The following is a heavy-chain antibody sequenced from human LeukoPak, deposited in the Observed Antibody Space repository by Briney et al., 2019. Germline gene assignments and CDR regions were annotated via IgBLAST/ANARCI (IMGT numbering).Heavy chain of an antibody. CDR3: ARDMKRSRARWENLGFDP. J-gene: IGHJ5*02. Sequence: AASVKVSCKASGYTFSGYYIHWVRQAPGQGLEWMGWINPNSGGTNYAQKLQGRVTMTTDTSTSTAYMELRSLRSDDTAVYYCARDMKRSRARWENLGFDPWGQGTLVTVSS. CDR1: GYTFSGYY. CDR2: INPNSGGT. V-gene: IGHV1-2*02. D-gene: IGHD1-26*01.